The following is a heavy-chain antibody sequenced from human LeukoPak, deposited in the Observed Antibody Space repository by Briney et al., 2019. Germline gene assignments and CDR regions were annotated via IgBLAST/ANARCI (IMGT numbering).Heavy chain of an antibody. Sequence: SETLSLTCAASGVSITSDYWSWLRQPPGRGLQWIGYIYYSGSTNYTPSLKSRVTISVDTSKNQFSLKLSSVTAADTAVYYCVRRNGHDAFDIWGQGTMVTVSS. J-gene: IGHJ3*02. CDR2: IYYSGST. CDR3: VRRNGHDAFDI. V-gene: IGHV4-59*01. D-gene: IGHD4-11*01. CDR1: GVSITSDY.